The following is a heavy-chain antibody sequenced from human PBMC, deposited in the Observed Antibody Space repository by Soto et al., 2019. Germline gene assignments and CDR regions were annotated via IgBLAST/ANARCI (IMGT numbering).Heavy chain of an antibody. CDR3: ARDTYYDRSGYRHPENWYFDL. V-gene: IGHV1-69*08. J-gene: IGHJ2*01. CDR1: GGTFSSYT. CDR2: IIPILGIA. D-gene: IGHD3-22*01. Sequence: QVQLVQSGAEVKKPGSSVKVSCKASGGTFSSYTISWVRQAPGQGLEWMGRIIPILGIANYAQKFQGRVTITADKSTSTAYMELSSLRSEDTAVYYCARDTYYDRSGYRHPENWYFDLWGRGTLVTVSS.